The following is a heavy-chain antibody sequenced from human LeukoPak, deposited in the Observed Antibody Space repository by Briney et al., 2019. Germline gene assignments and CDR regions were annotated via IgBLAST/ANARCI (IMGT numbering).Heavy chain of an antibody. D-gene: IGHD3-10*01. Sequence: SQTLSLTCTVSGGSISSGDYYWSWIRQPPGKGLEWIGYIYYSGSTYYNPPLKSRVTISVDTSKNQFSLKLSSVTAADTAVYYCARGGDTMVRGDYWGQGTLVTVSS. CDR3: ARGGDTMVRGDY. CDR1: GGSISSGDYY. V-gene: IGHV4-30-4*08. J-gene: IGHJ4*02. CDR2: IYYSGST.